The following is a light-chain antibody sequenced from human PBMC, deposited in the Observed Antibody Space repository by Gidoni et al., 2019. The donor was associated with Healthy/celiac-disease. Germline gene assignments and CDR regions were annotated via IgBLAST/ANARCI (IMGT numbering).Light chain of an antibody. V-gene: IGLV2-14*03. CDR1: SSDVGGYNY. CDR2: YVS. J-gene: IGLJ2*01. CDR3: SAYTSSSTLVV. Sequence: QSALTQPASLSASPGPSLTISCTGTSSDVGGYNYVSWYQQHPGKAPKLMIYYVSNRPSGVANRCSGSKSGNTASLTISGLQAEDEADYYCSAYTSSSTLVVFGGGTKLTVL.